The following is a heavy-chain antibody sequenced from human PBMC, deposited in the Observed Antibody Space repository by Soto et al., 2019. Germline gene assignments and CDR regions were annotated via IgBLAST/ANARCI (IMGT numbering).Heavy chain of an antibody. J-gene: IGHJ6*02. CDR1: GFTVSSNY. CDR2: IYSGGST. V-gene: IGHV3-53*01. CDR3: ASLKYYYDSSGYHYGMDV. Sequence: GESLKISCAASGFTVSSNYMSWVRQAPGKGLEWVSVIYSGGSTYYADSVKGRFTISRDNSKNTLYLQMNSLRAEDTAVYYCASLKYYYDSSGYHYGMDVWGQGTTVTVSS. D-gene: IGHD3-22*01.